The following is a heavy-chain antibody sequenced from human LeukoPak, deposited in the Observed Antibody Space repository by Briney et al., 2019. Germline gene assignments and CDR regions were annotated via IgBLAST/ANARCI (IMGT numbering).Heavy chain of an antibody. CDR2: IYPGGADT. D-gene: IGHD6-19*01. Sequence: LGASLKISRKASGYSVTSYWIGVLSQMLVEGREGVGIIYPGGADTSYSESFQSQVTISVDMSISTAYLQWSSLKASDTAMYYCARLEAVAGQNWFDTWGQGTLVTVSS. CDR1: GYSVTSYW. V-gene: IGHV5-51*01. CDR3: ARLEAVAGQNWFDT. J-gene: IGHJ5*02.